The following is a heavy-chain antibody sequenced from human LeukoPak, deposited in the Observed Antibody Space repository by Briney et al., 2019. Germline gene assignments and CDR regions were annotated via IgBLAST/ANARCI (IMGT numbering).Heavy chain of an antibody. J-gene: IGHJ4*02. CDR3: ARAAPRYDSSGPSFDY. CDR2: INHGGST. Sequence: SETLSLTCTVSGGSISSSSYYWGWIRQPPGKGLEWIGEINHGGSTNYNPSLKSRVTISVDTSKNQFSLKLSSVTAADTAVYYCARAAPRYDSSGPSFDYWGQGTLVTVSS. D-gene: IGHD3-22*01. V-gene: IGHV4-39*07. CDR1: GGSISSSSYY.